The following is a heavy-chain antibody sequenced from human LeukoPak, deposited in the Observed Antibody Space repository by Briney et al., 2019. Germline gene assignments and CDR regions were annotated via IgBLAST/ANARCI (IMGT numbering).Heavy chain of an antibody. D-gene: IGHD1-14*01. Sequence: PGGSLRLSSGASGFTFTSFWMHWVRQAPGKGLEWVSGISGGGGSTYYADSVKGRFTISRDNSKNTLYLQMDSLRAEDTALYYCAKGSGINHYHWTDPWSQATLVTVSS. V-gene: IGHV3-23*01. J-gene: IGHJ5*02. CDR1: GFTFTSFW. CDR3: AKGSGINHYHWTDP. CDR2: ISGGGGST.